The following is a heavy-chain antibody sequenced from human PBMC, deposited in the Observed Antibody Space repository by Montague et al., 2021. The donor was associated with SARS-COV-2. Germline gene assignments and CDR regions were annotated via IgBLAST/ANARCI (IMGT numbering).Heavy chain of an antibody. CDR1: GDSVSSNSAA. CDR3: ARWDPQTLTLIGLRGKSASDY. D-gene: IGHD4-23*01. Sequence: CAISGDSVSSNSAAWNWIRQSPSRGLEWLGRTYYRSRWFNDYAVSIRSRITINPDTSKNQFSLKLSSVTAADTGVYYCARWDPQTLTLIGLRGKSASDYWGQGTLVTVSS. J-gene: IGHJ4*02. CDR2: TYYRSRWFN. V-gene: IGHV6-1*01.